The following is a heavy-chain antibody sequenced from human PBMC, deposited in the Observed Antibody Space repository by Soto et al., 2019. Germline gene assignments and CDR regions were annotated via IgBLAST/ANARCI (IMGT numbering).Heavy chain of an antibody. V-gene: IGHV3-33*01. D-gene: IGHD2-15*01. CDR2: IWYDGSNK. Sequence: GGCPALACAASGFTFSSYGTQGVRQAPGRRLEWVAVIWYDGSNKYYADSVKRRFTISRDNSKKTLYLQMNSLRAEATAVYYCARAPRYCSGGSCQHFDYWGQGTLVTVSS. CDR3: ARAPRYCSGGSCQHFDY. J-gene: IGHJ4*02. CDR1: GFTFSSYG.